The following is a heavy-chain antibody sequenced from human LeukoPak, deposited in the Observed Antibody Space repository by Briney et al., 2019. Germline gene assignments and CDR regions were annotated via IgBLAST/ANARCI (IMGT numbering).Heavy chain of an antibody. V-gene: IGHV4-59*01. CDR3: ASSTYYYDSSGYDY. CDR2: IYYSGST. CDR1: GGSISSYY. Sequence: PSETLSLTCTVSGGSISSYYWSWLRQPPGKGLEWIGYIYYSGSTNYNPSLKSRVTISVDTSKNQFSLKLSSVTAADTAVYYCASSTYYYDSSGYDYWGQGTLVTASS. J-gene: IGHJ4*02. D-gene: IGHD3-22*01.